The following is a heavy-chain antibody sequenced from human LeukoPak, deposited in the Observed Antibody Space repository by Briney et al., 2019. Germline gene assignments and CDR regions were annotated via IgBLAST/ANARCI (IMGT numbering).Heavy chain of an antibody. Sequence: ASVKVSCKASGYTFTSYYIHWVRQAPGQGLEWMGIIKPSSGSTSYAQKFQGRVTMTRDMSATTAYMELSSLRSEDMAVYYCARAYDFWSGYYDWYYFDYWGQGTLVTVSS. CDR1: GYTFTSYY. J-gene: IGHJ4*02. V-gene: IGHV1-46*01. D-gene: IGHD3-3*01. CDR2: IKPSSGST. CDR3: ARAYDFWSGYYDWYYFDY.